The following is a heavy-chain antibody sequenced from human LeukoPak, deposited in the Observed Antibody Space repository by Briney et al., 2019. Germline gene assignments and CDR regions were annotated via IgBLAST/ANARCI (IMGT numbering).Heavy chain of an antibody. D-gene: IGHD1-26*01. J-gene: IGHJ5*02. Sequence: SETLSLTCTVSGGSMSSGYYWGWIRQPPGKGLEWIGSIHYSARIYYNPSLKSRLTISPDTSKNQFSLKLTSVTAADTAVYYCTREVRSAWASFDPWGQGTLVIVSS. CDR3: TREVRSAWASFDP. CDR2: IHYSARI. V-gene: IGHV4-38-2*02. CDR1: GGSMSSGYY.